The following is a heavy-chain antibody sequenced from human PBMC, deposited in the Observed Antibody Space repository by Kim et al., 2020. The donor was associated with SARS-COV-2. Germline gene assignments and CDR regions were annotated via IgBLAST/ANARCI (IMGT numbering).Heavy chain of an antibody. CDR2: IGSDGSA. CDR1: GFNFRSNA. J-gene: IGHJ6*02. D-gene: IGHD3-22*01. CDR3: AKDLHYYSAMDV. V-gene: IGHV3-23*01. Sequence: GGSLRLSCAASGFNFRSNAMSWVRQAPGKGPEWVSGIGSDGSAHYADSMRGRFTISRDTYRNTLYLELNSLSAEDTALYYCAKDLHYYSAMDVWGQGATVTVSS.